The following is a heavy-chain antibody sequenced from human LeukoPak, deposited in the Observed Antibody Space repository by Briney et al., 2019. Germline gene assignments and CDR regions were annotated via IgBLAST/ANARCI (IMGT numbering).Heavy chain of an antibody. CDR3: ARGMYYYDSSGRRFDY. CDR1: GFTFSDYN. V-gene: IGHV3-11*01. CDR2: ISRSGSTK. Sequence: GGSLRLSCAASGFTFSDYNMRWIRQAPGKGLEWVSSISRSGSTKYYADSVKGRFTISRDNAKNSLFLQMNSLRAEDTAVYYCARGMYYYDSSGRRFDYWGQGTLVTVSS. J-gene: IGHJ4*02. D-gene: IGHD3-22*01.